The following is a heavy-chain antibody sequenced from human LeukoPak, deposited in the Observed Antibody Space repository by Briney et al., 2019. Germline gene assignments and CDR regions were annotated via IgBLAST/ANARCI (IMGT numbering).Heavy chain of an antibody. CDR2: INEDGSGT. D-gene: IGHD3-10*01. CDR3: AKAIWVAATSSWFCLDY. Sequence: GGSLRLSCAVSGFTLNSNWIHWVRQAPGQGLVWVSRINEDGSGTSYADSVKGRFTISRDNSRNTLYLQMNSLRPEDTAVYYCAKAIWVAATSSWFCLDYWGQGTLVTVSS. V-gene: IGHV3-74*01. CDR1: GFTLNSNW. J-gene: IGHJ4*02.